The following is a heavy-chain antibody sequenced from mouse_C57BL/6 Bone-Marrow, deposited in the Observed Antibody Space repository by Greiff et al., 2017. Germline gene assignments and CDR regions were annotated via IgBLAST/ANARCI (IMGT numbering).Heavy chain of an antibody. D-gene: IGHD1-1*01. J-gene: IGHJ4*01. V-gene: IGHV1-81*01. CDR2: IYPRSGNT. CDR1: GYTFTSYG. CDR3: ARGTTVVGDY. Sequence: VKLMESGAELARPGASVKLSCKASGYTFTSYGISWVKQRTGQGLEWIGEIYPRSGNTYYNEKFKGKATLTADKSSSTAYMELRSLTSEDSAVYFCARGTTVVGDYWGEGTSVTVSS.